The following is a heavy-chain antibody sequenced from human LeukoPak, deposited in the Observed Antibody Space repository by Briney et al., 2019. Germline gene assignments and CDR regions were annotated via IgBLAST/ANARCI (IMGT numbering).Heavy chain of an antibody. CDR1: GGSISSGAHY. V-gene: IGHV4-30-4*01. J-gene: IGHJ6*02. CDR3: ARDTMVRGVLRGGMDV. D-gene: IGHD3-10*01. Sequence: SETLSLTCTVSGGSISSGAHYWSWIRQPPGKGLEWIVYIYYSGNTYYNPSLESRITISVDTPKNQFSLKLSSVTAADTAVYYCARDTMVRGVLRGGMDVWGQGTTVTVSS. CDR2: IYYSGNT.